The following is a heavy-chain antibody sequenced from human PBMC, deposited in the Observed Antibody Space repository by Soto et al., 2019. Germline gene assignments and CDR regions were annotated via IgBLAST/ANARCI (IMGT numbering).Heavy chain of an antibody. CDR3: ARPQQLDRDYYYYGMDV. J-gene: IGHJ6*02. V-gene: IGHV3-21*01. CDR1: GFTFSSYS. D-gene: IGHD6-6*01. Sequence: GGSLRLSCAASGFTFSSYSMNWVRQAPGKGLEWVSSISSSSSYIYYADSVKGRFTISRDNAKNSLYLQMNSLRAEDTAVYYCARPQQLDRDYYYYGMDVWGQGTTVTVSS. CDR2: ISSSSSYI.